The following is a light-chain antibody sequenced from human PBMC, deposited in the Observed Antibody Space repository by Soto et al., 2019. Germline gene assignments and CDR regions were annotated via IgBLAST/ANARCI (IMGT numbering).Light chain of an antibody. CDR3: LLLDSGARV. Sequence: QTVVTQEPSLTVSPGGTVTLTCGSSTGTVTSGHYPYWFQQKPGQAPRTLIYDTNNKDSWTPARFSGSLLGGKAALTLSGAQPEDEADYYCLLLDSGARVFGGGTKLTVL. CDR2: DTN. CDR1: TGTVTSGHY. J-gene: IGLJ3*02. V-gene: IGLV7-46*01.